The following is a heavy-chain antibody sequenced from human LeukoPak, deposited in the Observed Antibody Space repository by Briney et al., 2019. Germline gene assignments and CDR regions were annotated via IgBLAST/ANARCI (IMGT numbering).Heavy chain of an antibody. CDR3: ARAIPDNDAFDI. D-gene: IGHD1-14*01. Sequence: SETLSLTCTVSGGSISSSSYYWGWIRQPPGKGLEWIGSIYYSGSTYYNPSLKSRVTISVDTSKNQFSLKLSSVTAADTAVYYCARAIPDNDAFDIWGQGTMVTVSS. J-gene: IGHJ3*02. CDR1: GGSISSSSYY. V-gene: IGHV4-39*01. CDR2: IYYSGST.